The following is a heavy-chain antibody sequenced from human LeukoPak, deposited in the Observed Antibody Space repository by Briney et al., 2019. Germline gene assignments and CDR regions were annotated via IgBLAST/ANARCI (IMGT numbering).Heavy chain of an antibody. CDR2: ISSSSSTL. CDR1: GFTFSSYI. CDR3: ARVWGTYYYYYGMDV. D-gene: IGHD7-27*01. V-gene: IGHV3-48*04. Sequence: GGSLRLSCAASGFTFSSYIMSWVRQAPGKGLEWVSYISSSSSTLYYADSVKGRFTISRDNAKNSLYLQMNSLRAGDTALYYCARVWGTYYYYYGMDVWGQGTTVTVSS. J-gene: IGHJ6*02.